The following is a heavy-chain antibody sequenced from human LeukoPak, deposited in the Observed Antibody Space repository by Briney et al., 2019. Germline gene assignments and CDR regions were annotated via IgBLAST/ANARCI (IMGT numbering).Heavy chain of an antibody. CDR2: IREDGSQK. V-gene: IGHV3-7*01. CDR3: ARGPTNGQAFDY. D-gene: IGHD2-8*01. CDR1: GFTFSSSW. J-gene: IGHJ4*02. Sequence: GGSLRLSCVASGFTFSSSWMTWVRQAPGKGLEWVASIREDGSQKTAVDSVRGRFTISRDNAKNSVYLQMDSLRAEDTAVYYCARGPTNGQAFDYWGQGTLVSVAS.